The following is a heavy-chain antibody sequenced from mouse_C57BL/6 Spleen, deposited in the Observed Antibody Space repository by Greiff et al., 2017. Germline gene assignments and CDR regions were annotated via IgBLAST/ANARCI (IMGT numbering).Heavy chain of an antibody. CDR2: IYPSDSET. CDR1: GYTFTSYW. J-gene: IGHJ2*01. D-gene: IGHD1-1*01. V-gene: IGHV1-61*01. Sequence: QVQLQQPGAELVRPGSSVKLSCKASGYTFTSYWMDWVKQRPGQGLEWIGNIYPSDSETHYNQKFKDKATLTVDKSSSTAYMQLSSLTSEDSAVYYGAKGYYYGSSLYYFDYWGQGTTLTVSS. CDR3: AKGYYYGSSLYYFDY.